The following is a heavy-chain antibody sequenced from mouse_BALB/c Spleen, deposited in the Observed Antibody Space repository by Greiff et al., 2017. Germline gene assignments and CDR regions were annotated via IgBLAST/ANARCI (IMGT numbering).Heavy chain of an antibody. CDR2: ISSGGSYT. CDR3: ARQYGSLGYYCDY. V-gene: IGHV5-6*01. Sequence: EVKLVESGGDLVKPGGSLKLSCAASGFTFSSYGMSWVRQTPDKRLEWVATISSGGSYTYYPDSVKGRFTISRDNAKNTLYLQMSSLKSEDTAMYYCARQYGSLGYYCDYWGQGTTLTVSS. CDR1: GFTFSSYG. D-gene: IGHD2-10*02. J-gene: IGHJ2*01.